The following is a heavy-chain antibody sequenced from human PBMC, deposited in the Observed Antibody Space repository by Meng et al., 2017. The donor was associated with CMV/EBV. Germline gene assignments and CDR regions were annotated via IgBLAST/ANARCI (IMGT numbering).Heavy chain of an antibody. CDR2: IWYDGSNK. J-gene: IGHJ3*02. V-gene: IGHV3-33*01. CDR3: ARVKSAFDI. Sequence: LSLTCAASGFTFSSYGMHWVRQAPGKGLEWVAVIWYDGSNKYYADSVKGRFTISRDNSKNTLYLQMNSLRAEDTAVYYCARVKSAFDIWGQGTMVTVSS. CDR1: GFTFSSYG.